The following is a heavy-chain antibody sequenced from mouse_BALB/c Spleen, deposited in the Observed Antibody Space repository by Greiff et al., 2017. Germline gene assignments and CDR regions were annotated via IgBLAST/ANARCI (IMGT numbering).Heavy chain of an antibody. CDR2: INSNGGST. V-gene: IGHV5-6-2*01. D-gene: IGHD2-14*01. Sequence: EVQRVESGGGLVKLGGSLKLSCAASGFTFSSYYMSWVRQTPEKRLELVAAINSNGGSTYYPDTVKGRFTISRDNAKNTLYLQMSSLKSEDTALYYCARRDYRYDYCDYWGQGTTLTVSS. CDR3: ARRDYRYDYCDY. J-gene: IGHJ2*01. CDR1: GFTFSSYY.